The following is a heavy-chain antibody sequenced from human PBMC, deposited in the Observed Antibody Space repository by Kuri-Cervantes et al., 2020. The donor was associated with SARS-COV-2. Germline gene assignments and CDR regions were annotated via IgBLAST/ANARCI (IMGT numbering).Heavy chain of an antibody. CDR2: TTPFNGNT. J-gene: IGHJ3*02. D-gene: IGHD4/OR15-4a*01. CDR1: GDTFTYRF. Sequence: SVKVSCKASGDTFTYRFLHWVRQAPGQAPEWMGWTTPFNGNTKYAQKFQDRATITRDRSMDTAYMELSGLRSEDTAMYYCARSGPGAISREDGALDIWGQGTMVTVSS. CDR3: ARSGPGAISREDGALDI. V-gene: IGHV1-45*02.